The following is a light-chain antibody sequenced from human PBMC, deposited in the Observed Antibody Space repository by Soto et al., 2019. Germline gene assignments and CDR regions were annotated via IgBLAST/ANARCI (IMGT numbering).Light chain of an antibody. CDR1: QSVRNN. J-gene: IGKJ1*01. CDR3: QQYGSSPRT. CDR2: GAS. Sequence: EVVMTQSPATLSVSPGERATLSCKASQSVRNNLVWYLQKPGQAPRLLIHGASNRASGIPDRFSGSGSGTDFTLTISRLEPEDFAVYYCQQYGSSPRTFGQGTKV. V-gene: IGKV3-20*01.